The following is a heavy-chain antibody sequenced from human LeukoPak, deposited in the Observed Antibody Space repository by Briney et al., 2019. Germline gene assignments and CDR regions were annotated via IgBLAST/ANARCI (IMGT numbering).Heavy chain of an antibody. CDR3: AKDRRIRFLAVEGLLDY. V-gene: IGHV3-74*03. D-gene: IGHD3-3*01. CDR1: GFTFSTYW. Sequence: PGGSLRLSCAASGFTFSTYWMHWVRQAPGKGLVWVSGTDGSSKSTTYADSVKGRFTISRDNSKNTLYLQMNSLRAEDTAVYYCAKDRRIRFLAVEGLLDYWGQGTLVTVSS. J-gene: IGHJ4*02. CDR2: TDGSSKST.